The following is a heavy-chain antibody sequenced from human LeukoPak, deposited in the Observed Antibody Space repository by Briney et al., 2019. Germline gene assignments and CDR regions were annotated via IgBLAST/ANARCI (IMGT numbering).Heavy chain of an antibody. D-gene: IGHD3-16*01. CDR2: INWNGGST. CDR1: GLTFDDYG. J-gene: IGHJ4*02. V-gene: IGHV3-20*04. CDR3: ARGDKFSGDY. Sequence: GGSLRLSCAASGLTFDDYGMSWVRQAPGKELVWVSGINWNGGSTGYADSVKRRFTISRDNAKNSLYLQMNSLRAEDTALYYCARGDKFSGDYWGQGTLVTVSS.